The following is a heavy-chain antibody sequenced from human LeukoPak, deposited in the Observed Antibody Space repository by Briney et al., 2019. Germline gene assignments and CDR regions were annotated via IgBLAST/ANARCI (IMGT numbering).Heavy chain of an antibody. V-gene: IGHV1-69*02. CDR1: GGTFSSYT. J-gene: IGHJ5*02. D-gene: IGHD6-6*01. CDR3: ARGSIAARRDWFDP. CDR2: IIPILGIA. Sequence: SVKVSCKASGGTFSSYTISCVRQAPGQGLEWMGRIIPILGIANYAQKFQGRVTITADKSTSTAYMELSSLRSEDTAVYYCARGSIAARRDWFDPWGQGTLVTVSS.